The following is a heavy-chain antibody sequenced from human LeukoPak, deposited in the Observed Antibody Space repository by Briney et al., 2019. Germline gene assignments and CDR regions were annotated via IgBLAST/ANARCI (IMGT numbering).Heavy chain of an antibody. CDR1: GFTFSSYA. D-gene: IGHD3-9*01. V-gene: IGHV3-30-3*01. J-gene: IGHJ5*02. CDR3: ARDPGVLTGYYPVDP. CDR2: ISYDGSNK. Sequence: GGSLRLSCAASGFTFSSYAMHWVRQAPGKGLEWVAVISYDGSNKYYADSVKGRFTISRDNSKNTLYLQMNSLRAEDTAVYYCARDPGVLTGYYPVDPWGQGTLVTVSS.